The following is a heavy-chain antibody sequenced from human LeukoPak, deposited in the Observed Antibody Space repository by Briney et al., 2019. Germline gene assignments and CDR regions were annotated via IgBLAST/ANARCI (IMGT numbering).Heavy chain of an antibody. CDR3: AKVTHGSSCYDSFDI. CDR1: GFTFSSYA. CDR2: ISESGGSI. V-gene: IGHV3-23*01. J-gene: IGHJ3*02. D-gene: IGHD2-2*01. Sequence: GGSLRLSCAASGFTFSSYAMSWVRQAPGKGLEWVSSISESGGSIFYADSVKDRFTISRDNSKNTLYLQMSSLRAEDTAVYYCAKVTHGSSCYDSFDIWGQGTMVTVSS.